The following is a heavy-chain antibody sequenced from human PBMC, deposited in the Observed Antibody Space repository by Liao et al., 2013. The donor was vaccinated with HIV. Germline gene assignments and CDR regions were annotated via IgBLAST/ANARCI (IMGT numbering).Heavy chain of an antibody. Sequence: QVQLQESGPGLVKPSETLSLTCTVSGGYISSHFWSWIRQPPGKGLEWIGYIYYSGTTYYNPSLKSRVTISVDTSKNQLSLKLTSVTAADTAVYYCARGQRLVHDWVDPWGQGTLVTVSS. CDR3: ARGQRLVHDWVDP. V-gene: IGHV4-59*08. D-gene: IGHD6-6*01. J-gene: IGHJ5*02. CDR2: IYYSGTT. CDR1: GGYISSHF.